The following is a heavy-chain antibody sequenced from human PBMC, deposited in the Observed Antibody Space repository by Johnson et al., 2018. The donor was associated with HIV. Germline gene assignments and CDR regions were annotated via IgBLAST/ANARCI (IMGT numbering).Heavy chain of an antibody. CDR3: ARAYEVDTSMVTRAGAGIAFDI. J-gene: IGHJ3*02. CDR1: GFTFSSYA. V-gene: IGHV3-30*04. D-gene: IGHD5-18*01. Sequence: QVQLVESGGGVVQPGGSLRLSCAASGFTFSSYAMHWVRQAPGKGLEWVAVISYDGSNKYYEDSVKGRFTISRDNSKNTLYLQMNSLRAEDTAVYYCARAYEVDTSMVTRAGAGIAFDIWGQGTMVTVSS. CDR2: ISYDGSNK.